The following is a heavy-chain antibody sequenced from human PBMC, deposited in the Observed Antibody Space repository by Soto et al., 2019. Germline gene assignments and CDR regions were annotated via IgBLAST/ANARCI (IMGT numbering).Heavy chain of an antibody. CDR1: GGSVSSDTHY. CDR3: ARFVRSCSGTTCYTRADV. V-gene: IGHV4-61*01. Sequence: PSETLSLTCTVSGGSVSSDTHYWSWIRQLPGKRLEWMGFIYSSGSTNYNPSLKSRVTMSVDTSKNQFSLKLRSVIVADTAVYHCARFVRSCSGTTCYTRADVWGQGTTVTVSS. D-gene: IGHD2-2*02. J-gene: IGHJ6*02. CDR2: IYSSGST.